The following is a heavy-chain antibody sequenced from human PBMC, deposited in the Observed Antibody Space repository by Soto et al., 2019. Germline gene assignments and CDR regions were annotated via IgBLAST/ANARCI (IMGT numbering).Heavy chain of an antibody. CDR1: GGSINNYY. CDR3: ARLNGYCVSTGCHGYYGMDV. D-gene: IGHD2-2*03. V-gene: IGHV4-59*08. J-gene: IGHJ6*02. Sequence: SETLSLTCTVSGGSINNYYWSWIRQPPGKGLEWIGYIYYSGSTNYHPSLLSRVTISADTSMNEFSLRLSSVTAADTAVYYCARLNGYCVSTGCHGYYGMDVWGQGTTVTVSS. CDR2: IYYSGST.